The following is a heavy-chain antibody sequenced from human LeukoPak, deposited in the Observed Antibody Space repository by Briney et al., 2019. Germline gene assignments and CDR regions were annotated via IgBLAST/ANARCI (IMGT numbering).Heavy chain of an antibody. V-gene: IGHV5-51*01. D-gene: IGHD6-13*01. CDR3: ARRAIAAAGSWFDP. CDR1: GYSITNYW. J-gene: IGHJ5*02. Sequence: GESLKISCKGSGYSITNYWIGWVRQMPGKGLVWMGIIYPGDSDTRYSPSFQGQVTISADKSISTAYLQWSSLKASDTAMYYCARRAIAAAGSWFDPWGQGTLVTVSS. CDR2: IYPGDSDT.